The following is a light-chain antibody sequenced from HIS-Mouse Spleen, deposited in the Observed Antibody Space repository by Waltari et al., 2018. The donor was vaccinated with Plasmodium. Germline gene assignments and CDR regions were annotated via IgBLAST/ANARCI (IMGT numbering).Light chain of an antibody. CDR1: SSDVGGYNY. CDR2: DVS. J-gene: IGLJ1*01. V-gene: IGLV2-11*01. Sequence: QSALTQPRSVSGSPGQSVTISCTGTSSDVGGYNYVSWYQQHPGKAPKLMIYDVSKRPSRVPGLFSGSKSGNTASLTISGLQAEDEADYYCCSYAGSYTYVFGTGTKVTVL. CDR3: CSYAGSYTYV.